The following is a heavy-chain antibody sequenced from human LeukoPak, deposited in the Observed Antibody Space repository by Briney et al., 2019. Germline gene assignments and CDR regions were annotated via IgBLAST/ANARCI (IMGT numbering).Heavy chain of an antibody. CDR2: TRYDGSNR. D-gene: IGHD3-3*01. Sequence: RPGGSLRLPCAASGVTVTSHGYHWVRHAPGKGLEWMAFTRYDGSNRYHTDSVKGRFIISRDTTKDTLYLQINNIRVEDTAVYYCAKESGDHFEAFDIWGRGTMVTVPS. CDR3: AKESGDHFEAFDI. J-gene: IGHJ3*02. V-gene: IGHV3-30*02. CDR1: GVTVTSHG.